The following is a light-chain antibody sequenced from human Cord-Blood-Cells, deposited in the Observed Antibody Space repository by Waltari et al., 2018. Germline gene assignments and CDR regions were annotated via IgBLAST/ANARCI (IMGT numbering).Light chain of an antibody. CDR2: EVS. Sequence: QSALTQPPSASGSPGQSVTISCTGTSSDVGGYNYVSWYQQHPGKAPKLMIYEVSKRPTGLPVRFSGSKSGNTASLTVSGLQAEDEADYYCSSYAGSNNFVVFGGGTKLTVL. CDR1: SSDVGGYNY. J-gene: IGLJ2*01. V-gene: IGLV2-8*01. CDR3: SSYAGSNNFVV.